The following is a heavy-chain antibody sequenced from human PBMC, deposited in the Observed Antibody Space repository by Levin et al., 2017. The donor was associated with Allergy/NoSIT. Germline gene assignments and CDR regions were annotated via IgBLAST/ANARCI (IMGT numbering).Heavy chain of an antibody. J-gene: IGHJ4*02. CDR2: ISSDGKNK. V-gene: IGHV3-30*18. CDR1: GFTVSSSG. CDR3: AKDRTRTWSWDY. D-gene: IGHD2-2*01. Sequence: HPGGSLRLSCVASGFTVSSSGMHWVRQTPGQGLEWVAVISSDGKNKYHADSVKGRFTISRDTSKNTLYLQMNSLRREDTALYYCAKDRTRTWSWDYWGQGTLVTVSS.